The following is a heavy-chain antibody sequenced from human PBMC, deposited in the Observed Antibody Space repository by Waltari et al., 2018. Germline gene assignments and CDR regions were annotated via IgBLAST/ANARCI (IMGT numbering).Heavy chain of an antibody. Sequence: QLQLQESGPGLVKPSETLSLTCTVSGGSISSSSYYWGWIRQPPGKGLEWIGSIYYIGSPSSNPSLKSRVTISVDTSKNQFSLKLSSVTAADTAVYYCARGPYGSGSPAYYGMDVWGQGTTVIVSS. CDR1: GGSISSSSYY. CDR3: ARGPYGSGSPAYYGMDV. V-gene: IGHV4-39*07. J-gene: IGHJ6*02. D-gene: IGHD3-10*01. CDR2: IYYIGSP.